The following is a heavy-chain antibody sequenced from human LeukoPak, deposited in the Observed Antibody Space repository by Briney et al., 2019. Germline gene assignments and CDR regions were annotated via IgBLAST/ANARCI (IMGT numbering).Heavy chain of an antibody. CDR3: ARDDNGDWARLFDY. J-gene: IGHJ4*02. Sequence: GGSLRLSCEASGFTFNNYAMNWVRQAPGKGLEWVSTMSGRGDRAYYADSVRGRFTISRDNSKNTLHLQMSSLRVDDTALYYCARDDNGDWARLFDYWGQGTLVTVSS. D-gene: IGHD4-17*01. CDR1: GFTFNNYA. V-gene: IGHV3-23*01. CDR2: MSGRGDRA.